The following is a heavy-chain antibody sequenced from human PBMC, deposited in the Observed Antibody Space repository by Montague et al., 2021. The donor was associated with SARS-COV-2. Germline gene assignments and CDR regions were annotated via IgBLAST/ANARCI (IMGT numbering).Heavy chain of an antibody. CDR2: IDWDDDK. J-gene: IGHJ4*02. V-gene: IGHV2-70*01. CDR1: GFSLSTSGMC. CDR3: ARIFDSSWPTFDY. D-gene: IGHD6-13*01. Sequence: PALVKPTQTLTLTCTFSGFSLSTSGMCVSWIRQPPGKALEWLALIDWDDDKYYSTPLKTRLTISKDTSKNQVVLTMTSMDPVDTATYYCARIFDSSWPTFDYWGQGTLVTVSS.